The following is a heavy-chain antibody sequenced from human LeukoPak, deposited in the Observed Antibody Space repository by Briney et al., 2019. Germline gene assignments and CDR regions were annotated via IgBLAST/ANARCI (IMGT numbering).Heavy chain of an antibody. CDR3: ARASVEHSIVAGDYFDY. J-gene: IGHJ4*02. D-gene: IGHD1/OR15-1a*01. Sequence: SETLSLTCAVSGYSINNAHYWAWIRQPPGKGLEWIGNISQSAIASYNPSLKSRVTISLGTSNNPFSLDLRSVTAADTAVYFCARASVEHSIVAGDYFDYWGQGTLVTVSS. V-gene: IGHV4-38-2*01. CDR1: GYSINNAHY. CDR2: ISQSAIA.